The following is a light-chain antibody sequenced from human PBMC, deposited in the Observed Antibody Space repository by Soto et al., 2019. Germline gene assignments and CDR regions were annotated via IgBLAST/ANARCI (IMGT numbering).Light chain of an antibody. V-gene: IGKV3-11*01. CDR3: QQRSNWPIT. J-gene: IGKJ5*01. CDR2: DVS. CDR1: ERLSSVY. Sequence: EIVLTQSPGTLSLSPGERATLSCRASERLSSVYLAWYQQKPGQAPRLLIYDVSTRATGIPARFSGSGSGTDFTLTITSLEPEDFAVYSCQQRSNWPITFGQGTRLEIK.